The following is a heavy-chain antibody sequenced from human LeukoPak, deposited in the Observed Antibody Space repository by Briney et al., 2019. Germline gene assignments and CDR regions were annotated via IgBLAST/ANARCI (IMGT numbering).Heavy chain of an antibody. CDR1: GFTFTSYA. D-gene: IGHD3-22*01. CDR3: AKDEKGYYHDTSGYPDAFDI. V-gene: IGHV1-3*01. CDR2: INAGNGNT. J-gene: IGHJ3*02. Sequence: ASVKISCKASGFTFTSYAMHWVRQAPGQRLEWMGWINAGNGNTKYSQKFQDRVTVTRDTSTSTAYMELSSLRSEDTAVYYCAKDEKGYYHDTSGYPDAFDIWGQGTMVTVSS.